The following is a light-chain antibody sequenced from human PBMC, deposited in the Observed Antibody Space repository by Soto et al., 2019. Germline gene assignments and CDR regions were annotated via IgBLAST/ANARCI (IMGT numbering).Light chain of an antibody. Sequence: EIVLTQSPATLSLSLGERATLSCRASQSVSSYLAWYQQKPGQAPRLLIYDASNRATGIPARFSGSGSGTDFTLTISSLEPEDFAVYYCQQRSNWPLTFGRGTKVDIK. CDR1: QSVSSY. CDR3: QQRSNWPLT. V-gene: IGKV3-11*01. J-gene: IGKJ4*01. CDR2: DAS.